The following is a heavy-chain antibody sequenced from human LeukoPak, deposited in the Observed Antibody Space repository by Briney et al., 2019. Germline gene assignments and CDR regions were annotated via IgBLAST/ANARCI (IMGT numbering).Heavy chain of an antibody. CDR3: ANTAVPAANPVYYYYYYMEV. CDR1: GFTFSSYG. J-gene: IGHJ6*03. Sequence: AGGSLRLSCAASGFTFSSYGMHWVRQAPGKGLEWVAFIRYDGSNKYYADSVKGRFTISRDNSKNTLYLQMNSLRAEDTAVCYCANTAVPAANPVYYYYYYMEVWGKGTTVTVSS. D-gene: IGHD2-2*01. V-gene: IGHV3-30*02. CDR2: IRYDGSNK.